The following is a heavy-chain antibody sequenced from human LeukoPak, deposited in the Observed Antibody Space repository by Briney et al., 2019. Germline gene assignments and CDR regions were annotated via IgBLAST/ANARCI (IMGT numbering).Heavy chain of an antibody. CDR1: GFTFSSYV. Sequence: GGSLRLSCAASGFTFSSYVMSWVRQAPGKGLEWVSAISGSGGSTYYADSVKGRFTISRDNSKNTLYLQMNSLRAEDTAVYYCAKDALDCSSTSCYAPMDYWGQGTLVTVSS. J-gene: IGHJ4*02. V-gene: IGHV3-23*01. CDR3: AKDALDCSSTSCYAPMDY. D-gene: IGHD2-2*01. CDR2: ISGSGGST.